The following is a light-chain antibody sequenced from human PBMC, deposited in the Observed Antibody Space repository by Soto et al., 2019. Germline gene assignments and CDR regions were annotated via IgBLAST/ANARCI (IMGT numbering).Light chain of an antibody. V-gene: IGKV3-11*01. J-gene: IGKJ4*01. CDR1: QSINRH. Sequence: TMWTEKPATRAVSRKRGATRSCSASQSINRHLAWYRQKPGQAPRLLLYDASNRATGIPARFSGSGSGTALSHTILRFRPAYFGVYYCQQPPNSPPVTFGGGTKVDIK. CDR2: DAS. CDR3: QQPPNSPPVT.